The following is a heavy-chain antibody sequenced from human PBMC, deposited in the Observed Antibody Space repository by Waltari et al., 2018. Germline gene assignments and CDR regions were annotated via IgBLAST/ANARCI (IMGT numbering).Heavy chain of an antibody. CDR3: ARAPVLRFLEWLRNNWFDP. J-gene: IGHJ5*02. D-gene: IGHD3-3*01. CDR2: MNPNSGNT. V-gene: IGHV1-8*01. Sequence: QVQLVQSGAEVKKPGASVKVSCKASGYTFTSYDINWVRPATGQGLEWMGWMNPNSGNTGYAQKFQGRVTMTRNTSISTAYMELSSLRSEDTAVYYCARAPVLRFLEWLRNNWFDPWGQGTLVTVSS. CDR1: GYTFTSYD.